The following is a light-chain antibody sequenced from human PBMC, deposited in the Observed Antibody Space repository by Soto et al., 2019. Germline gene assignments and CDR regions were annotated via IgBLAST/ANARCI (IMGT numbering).Light chain of an antibody. Sequence: EIVMTQSPATLSVSPGERATLSCRASQSTNNYLAWYQQKPGQAPRLLIDGASTRATGIPARFSSGGSETDFTLTISGLHSEDSAVYFCQQYNNWPFSFGQGTRLEIK. V-gene: IGKV3-15*01. CDR1: QSTNNY. CDR2: GAS. J-gene: IGKJ5*01. CDR3: QQYNNWPFS.